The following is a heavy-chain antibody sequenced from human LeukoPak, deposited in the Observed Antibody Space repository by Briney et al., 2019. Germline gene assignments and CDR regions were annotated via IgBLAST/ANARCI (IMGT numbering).Heavy chain of an antibody. CDR2: INHSGST. CDR1: GGSFSGYY. J-gene: IGHJ4*02. Sequence: SETLSLTCAVYGGSFSGYYWSWIRQPPGKGLEWIGEINHSGSTDYNPSLKSRLTISVDTSKNQFSLKMSSVTAADTAVYYCARGDGRDGYKGRLDYWGQGTLVTVPS. CDR3: ARGDGRDGYKGRLDY. V-gene: IGHV4-34*01. D-gene: IGHD5-24*01.